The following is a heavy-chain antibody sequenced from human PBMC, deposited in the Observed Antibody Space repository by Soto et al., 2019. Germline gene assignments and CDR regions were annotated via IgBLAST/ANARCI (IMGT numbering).Heavy chain of an antibody. CDR1: GYTFTSYG. CDR3: AREGAPRLN. Sequence: QVQLVQSGAEVKKPGASVKVSCKASGYTFTSYGITWVRQAPGQGLEWMGWISGYSGNTYYAQKLQGRVTMTTDTATRTADTELRSLRSDDTGVYYCAREGAPRLNWGQGTLVTVSS. CDR2: ISGYSGNT. V-gene: IGHV1-18*01. J-gene: IGHJ4*02. D-gene: IGHD2-21*01.